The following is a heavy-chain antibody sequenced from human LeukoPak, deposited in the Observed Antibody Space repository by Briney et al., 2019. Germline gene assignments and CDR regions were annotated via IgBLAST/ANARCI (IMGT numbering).Heavy chain of an antibody. D-gene: IGHD2-2*01. J-gene: IGHJ4*02. V-gene: IGHV3-30*02. Sequence: GGSLRLSCAASGINFRSSGMHWVRQAPGKGLEWVTFIQNDGSDKYYAASVKGRFTISRDNSKNTVYLHVNSLRTDDTALYYCAREGGRVVPGRFDCWGQGTLVTVSS. CDR3: AREGGRVVPGRFDC. CDR2: IQNDGSDK. CDR1: GINFRSSG.